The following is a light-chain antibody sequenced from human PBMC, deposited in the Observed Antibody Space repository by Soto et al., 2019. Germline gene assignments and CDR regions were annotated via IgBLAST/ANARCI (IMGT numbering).Light chain of an antibody. CDR1: QSLLYSDGKTY. CDR3: MQSVHLPIT. CDR2: EVS. Sequence: DIVMTLSPDSLAVSLGEMATINCESSQSLLYSDGKTYLYWYLQKPGQPPQLXFYEVSNRSSGVSDRFSGSGSQTDFTLKISRVEAEDVGVYFCMQSVHLPITFGQGTRLEIK. V-gene: IGKV2D-29*01. J-gene: IGKJ5*01.